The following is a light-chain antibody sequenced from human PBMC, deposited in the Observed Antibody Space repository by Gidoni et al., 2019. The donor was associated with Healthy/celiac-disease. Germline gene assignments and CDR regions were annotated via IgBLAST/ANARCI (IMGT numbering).Light chain of an antibody. CDR1: SSDVGSYNL. CDR3: CSYAGSSTFLYV. J-gene: IGLJ1*01. Sequence: QSALTHPASVSGSPGQSITISCTGTSSDVGSYNLVSWYQQHPGKAPKLMIYEGSKRPSGVSKRFSGSKSGNTASLTISGLQAEDEADYYCCSYAGSSTFLYVFGTGTKVTVL. CDR2: EGS. V-gene: IGLV2-23*03.